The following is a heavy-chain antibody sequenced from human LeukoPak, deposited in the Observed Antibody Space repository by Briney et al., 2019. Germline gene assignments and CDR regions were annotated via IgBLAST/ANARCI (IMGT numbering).Heavy chain of an antibody. V-gene: IGHV4-59*01. D-gene: IGHD6-13*01. CDR1: GGSISSYY. CDR2: MLYRGST. Sequence: SETLSLTCTVSGGSISSYYWYWIRQPPGKGPEWIGNMLYRGSTNYNPSLKSRVTISADVSKNQFSLKLSSVTAADTAIYYCAGGDSSSWVDYWGQGTLVTVSS. CDR3: AGGDSSSWVDY. J-gene: IGHJ4*02.